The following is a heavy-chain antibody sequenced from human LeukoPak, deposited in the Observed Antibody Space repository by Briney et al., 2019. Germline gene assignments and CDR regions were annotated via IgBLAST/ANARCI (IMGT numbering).Heavy chain of an antibody. D-gene: IGHD4-17*01. V-gene: IGHV3-30-3*01. Sequence: GGSLRLSCAASGFTFSSYAMHWVRQAPGKGLEGVAVISYDGSNKYYADSVKGRFTISRDNSKNTLYLKMNSLRAEDTAVYYCARSHGPDYYYGMDVWGQGTTVTVSS. CDR1: GFTFSSYA. CDR2: ISYDGSNK. CDR3: ARSHGPDYYYGMDV. J-gene: IGHJ6*02.